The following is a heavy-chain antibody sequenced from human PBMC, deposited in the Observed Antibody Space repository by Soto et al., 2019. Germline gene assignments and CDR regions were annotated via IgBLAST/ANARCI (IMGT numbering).Heavy chain of an antibody. Sequence: PSETLSLTCAVYGGSFSGYYWSWIRQPPGKGLEWIGEINRSGSTNYNPSLKSRVTISVDTSKNQFSLKLSSVTAAHTAVYYCARGRNLEWLFYYFDYWGQGTLVTVSS. V-gene: IGHV4-34*01. D-gene: IGHD3-3*01. CDR2: INRSGST. J-gene: IGHJ4*02. CDR1: GGSFSGYY. CDR3: ARGRNLEWLFYYFDY.